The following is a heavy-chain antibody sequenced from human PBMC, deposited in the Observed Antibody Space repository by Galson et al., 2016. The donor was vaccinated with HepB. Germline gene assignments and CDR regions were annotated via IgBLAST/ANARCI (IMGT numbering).Heavy chain of an antibody. CDR2: ITGSSGTM. D-gene: IGHD3-16*01. J-gene: IGHJ4*02. CDR1: GFIFSVYN. Sequence: SLRLSCAASGFIFSVYNMNWARQAPGKGLEWIAWITGSSGTMYYADSVKGRFTISRDNSKNSLYLEMNSLRDEDTAVYYCARDDYFRLGYWGQGTLVTVSS. V-gene: IGHV3-48*02. CDR3: ARDDYFRLGY.